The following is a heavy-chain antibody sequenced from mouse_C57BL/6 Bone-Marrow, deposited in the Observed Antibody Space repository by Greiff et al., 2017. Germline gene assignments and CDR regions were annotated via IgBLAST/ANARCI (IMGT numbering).Heavy chain of an antibody. CDR3: ARYYYGSSMDY. V-gene: IGHV1-64*01. Sequence: QVQLQQPGAELVKPGASVKLSCKASGYTFTSYWMHWVKQRPGQGLEWIGMIHPNSGSTNYNEKFKSKATLTVDKSSSPAYMQLSSLTSEDSAVYYCARYYYGSSMDYWGQGTSVTVSS. CDR2: IHPNSGST. D-gene: IGHD1-1*01. J-gene: IGHJ4*01. CDR1: GYTFTSYW.